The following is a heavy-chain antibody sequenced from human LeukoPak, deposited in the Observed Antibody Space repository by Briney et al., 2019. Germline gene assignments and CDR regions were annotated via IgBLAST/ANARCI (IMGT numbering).Heavy chain of an antibody. J-gene: IGHJ3*02. V-gene: IGHV3-74*01. CDR1: GFIFTDYW. D-gene: IGHD3-22*01. Sequence: GGSLRLSCAASGFIFTDYWMHWVRQAPGKELVWVARIRGDGRATTYADSVKGRFTISRDNSKNTLHLQMNSLRVEDTAVYYCSNIPSSTIIGRPAFDIWGQGTMVIVSP. CDR3: SNIPSSTIIGRPAFDI. CDR2: IRGDGRAT.